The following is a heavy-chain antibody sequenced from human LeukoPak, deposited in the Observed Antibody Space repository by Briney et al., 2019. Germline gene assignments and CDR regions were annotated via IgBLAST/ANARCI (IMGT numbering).Heavy chain of an antibody. J-gene: IGHJ6*04. V-gene: IGHV1-18*04. Sequence: ASVKVSCKASGYTFTSYGISWVRQAPGQGLEWMGWISAYNGNTNYAQKLQGRVTMTTDTSTSTAHMELRSLRSDDTAVYYCARDHEFGETDNVYYGMDVWGKGTTVTVSS. D-gene: IGHD3-10*01. CDR1: GYTFTSYG. CDR3: ARDHEFGETDNVYYGMDV. CDR2: ISAYNGNT.